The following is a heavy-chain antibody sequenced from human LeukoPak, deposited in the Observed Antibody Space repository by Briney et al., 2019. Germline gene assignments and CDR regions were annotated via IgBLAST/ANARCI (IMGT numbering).Heavy chain of an antibody. CDR2: INHSGST. V-gene: IGHV4-34*01. Sequence: SETLSLTCAVYGGSFSGYYWSWIRQPPGKGLEWIGEINHSGSTNYNPSLKSRVTISVDMSKNQISLKLNSVTAADTAVYHCASPSGGRYRDDALDIWGQGTMVTVSS. CDR1: GGSFSGYY. CDR3: ASPSGGRYRDDALDI. J-gene: IGHJ3*02. D-gene: IGHD3-10*01.